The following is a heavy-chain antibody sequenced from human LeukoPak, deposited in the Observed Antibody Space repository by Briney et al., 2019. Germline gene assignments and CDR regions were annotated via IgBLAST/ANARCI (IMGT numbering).Heavy chain of an antibody. V-gene: IGHV3-74*01. D-gene: IGHD6-19*01. Sequence: GGSVRLSCAASGFAFSRYWMHWVRQAPGKGLVWVSRINSDGSSTSYADSVKGRFTISRDNAKNTLYLQMNSLRAEDTAVYYCSNSGWYRGLDYWGQGTLVSVSS. J-gene: IGHJ4*02. CDR1: GFAFSRYW. CDR3: SNSGWYRGLDY. CDR2: INSDGSST.